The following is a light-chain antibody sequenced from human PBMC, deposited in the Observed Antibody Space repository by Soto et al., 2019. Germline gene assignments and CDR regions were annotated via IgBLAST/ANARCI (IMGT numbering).Light chain of an antibody. CDR2: GAS. CDR1: QSVSSNY. Sequence: EIVLTQSPGTLSLSPGEGVTLSCRASQSVSSNYLAWYQQKPGQTPRLLIYGASSRATGIPDRFSGSGSGTDFTLTFSRLEPEDFAVYYCQQYGNSPFTFGQGTRLEI. CDR3: QQYGNSPFT. V-gene: IGKV3-20*01. J-gene: IGKJ2*01.